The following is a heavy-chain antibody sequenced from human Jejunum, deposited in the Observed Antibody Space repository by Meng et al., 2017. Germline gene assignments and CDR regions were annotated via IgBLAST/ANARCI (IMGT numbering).Heavy chain of an antibody. CDR2: AST. D-gene: IGHD1-26*01. V-gene: IGHV4-61*08. J-gene: IGHJ4*02. CDR1: GGSVSSAGYQ. CDR3: ARDHMGSLDY. Sequence: QVQRQESGPGLVSPSEPLSLICSVSGGSVSSAGYQWSWIRQPPGKGLEWIGYASTNYNPSLKSRVTISVDTSKNQFSLRLTSVTAADTAVYYCARDHMGSLDYWGQGILVTVSS.